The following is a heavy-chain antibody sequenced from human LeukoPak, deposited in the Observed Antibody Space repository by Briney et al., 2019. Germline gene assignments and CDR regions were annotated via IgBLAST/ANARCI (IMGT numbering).Heavy chain of an antibody. CDR2: ISSSSSYI. CDR3: ARAGIAAAGTPYYYGMDV. D-gene: IGHD6-13*01. Sequence: GESLRLSCAASGFTFSSYSMNWVRQAPGKGLEWVSSISSSSSYIYYADSVKGRFTISRDNAKNSLYLQMNSLRAEDTAVYYCARAGIAAAGTPYYYGMDVWGQGTTVTVSS. V-gene: IGHV3-21*01. CDR1: GFTFSSYS. J-gene: IGHJ6*02.